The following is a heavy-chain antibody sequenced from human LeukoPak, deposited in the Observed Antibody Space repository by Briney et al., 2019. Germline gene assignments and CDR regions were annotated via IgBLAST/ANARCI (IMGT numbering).Heavy chain of an antibody. CDR2: IHADGGRT. D-gene: IGHD1-26*01. Sequence: GGSLRLSCAASGFAFADYAMHWVRQIPGKGLECVAHIHADGGRTFYADSVKGRFTVSRDNSKNTLYLQMGSLRAEDMAVYYCARAQISGNYDYWGQGTLVTVSS. CDR3: ARAQISGNYDY. J-gene: IGHJ4*02. V-gene: IGHV3-43*02. CDR1: GFAFADYA.